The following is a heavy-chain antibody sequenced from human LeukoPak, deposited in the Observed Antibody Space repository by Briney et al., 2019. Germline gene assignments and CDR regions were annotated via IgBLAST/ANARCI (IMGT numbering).Heavy chain of an antibody. CDR1: GFTFSSYS. D-gene: IGHD3-9*01. V-gene: IGHV3-48*01. J-gene: IGHJ3*02. Sequence: PGGSLRLSCAASGFTFSSYSMNWVRQAPGKGLEWVSYISSSSNSIHYADSVKSRFTISRDNAKNSLYLQMNSLRAEDTAVYYCATSRDWLNAFDIWGQGTMVTVSS. CDR2: ISSSSNSI. CDR3: ATSRDWLNAFDI.